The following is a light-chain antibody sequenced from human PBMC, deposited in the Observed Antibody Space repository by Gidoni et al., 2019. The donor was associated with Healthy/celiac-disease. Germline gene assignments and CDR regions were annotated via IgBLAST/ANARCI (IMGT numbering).Light chain of an antibody. Sequence: DIVMTQSPDSLAVSLGERATINCKSSQSVFYSSNNKNYLAWFQQKPGQPPKLLIYWASTRESGVHDRFSGSGSGTDFTLTISSLQAEDVAVYYCQQYYSTPNTFGQGTRLEIK. CDR3: QQYYSTPNT. CDR2: WAS. CDR1: QSVFYSSNNKNY. J-gene: IGKJ5*01. V-gene: IGKV4-1*01.